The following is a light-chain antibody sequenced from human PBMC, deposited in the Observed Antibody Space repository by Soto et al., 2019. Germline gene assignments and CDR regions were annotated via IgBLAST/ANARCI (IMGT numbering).Light chain of an antibody. V-gene: IGKV3-20*01. CDR1: QSVSSSF. CDR2: GAS. J-gene: IGKJ1*01. CDR3: QQYGSSRTWT. Sequence: EIVLKNSPGTLSLSPGERATLSRRASQSVSSSFLAWYQQNPGQAPRLLIYGASSRATGIPDRFSGSGSGTDFTLTISRLEPEDFAVYYCQQYGSSRTWTFGQGTKVDIK.